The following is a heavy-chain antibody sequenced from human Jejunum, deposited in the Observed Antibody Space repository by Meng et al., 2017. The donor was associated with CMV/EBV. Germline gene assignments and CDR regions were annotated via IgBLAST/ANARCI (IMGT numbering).Heavy chain of an antibody. D-gene: IGHD2-21*01. CDR1: GFTFSSYW. Sequence: GFTFSSYWMDWVRQVPGKGLEWVANIKQDGSERYYVESVKGRFTISRNNAKKSLFLQMDGLRAEDTAIYYCARQKCGGDCDMDVWGQGTTVTVSS. V-gene: IGHV3-7*01. CDR2: IKQDGSER. CDR3: ARQKCGGDCDMDV. J-gene: IGHJ6*02.